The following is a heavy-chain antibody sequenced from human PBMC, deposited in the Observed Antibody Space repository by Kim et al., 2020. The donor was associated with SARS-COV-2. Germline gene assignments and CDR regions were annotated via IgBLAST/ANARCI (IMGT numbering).Heavy chain of an antibody. Sequence: GGSLRLSCVASTFTFRDYAMTWVRQAPGKGLEWLSAISGTSGHTYYADSVKGRFAISRDNSKNTLFLQMNNLRAEDTAIYFCGRDHFGCSDDNSCSGQPYYFDFWGQGSLVTVSS. J-gene: IGHJ4*02. CDR1: TFTFRDYA. D-gene: IGHD2-2*01. CDR2: ISGTSGHT. V-gene: IGHV3-23*01. CDR3: GRDHFGCSDDNSCSGQPYYFDF.